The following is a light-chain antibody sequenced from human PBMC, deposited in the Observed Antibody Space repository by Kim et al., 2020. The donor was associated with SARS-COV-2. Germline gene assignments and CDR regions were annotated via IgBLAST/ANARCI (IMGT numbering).Light chain of an antibody. CDR3: SSYTSSSTWV. CDR1: SSDVGGYNY. Sequence: GQSITISCPGPSSDVGGYNYVSCYQQHSGKAPKLMIYDVSNRPSGVSNRFSGSKSGNTASLTISGLQAEDEADYYCSSYTSSSTWVFGGGTKLTVL. J-gene: IGLJ3*02. CDR2: DVS. V-gene: IGLV2-14*03.